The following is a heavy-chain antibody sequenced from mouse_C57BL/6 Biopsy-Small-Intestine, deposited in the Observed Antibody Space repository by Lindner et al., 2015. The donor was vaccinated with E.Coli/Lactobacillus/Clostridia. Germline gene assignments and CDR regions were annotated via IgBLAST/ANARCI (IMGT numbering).Heavy chain of an antibody. D-gene: IGHD2-3*01. V-gene: IGHV1-20*01. J-gene: IGHJ1*03. CDR3: ARTHGYYFYMDV. CDR1: GYSFTSCG. CDR2: ISVYNDNT. Sequence: SVKVSCKASGYSFTSCGISWVRQAPGQGLEWMGWISVYNDNTNYAQKFQGRVTMTTEISADTAHMELRSLTSDDTAVYYCARTHGYYFYMDVWGTGTTLIVSS.